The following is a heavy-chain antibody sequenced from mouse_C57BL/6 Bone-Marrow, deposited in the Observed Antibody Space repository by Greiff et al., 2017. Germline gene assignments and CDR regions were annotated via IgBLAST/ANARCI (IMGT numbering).Heavy chain of an antibody. CDR1: GYTFTSYW. CDR2: IDPSDSYT. Sequence: VQLQQPGPELVRPGTSVKLSCKASGYTFTSYWMHWVKQRPGQGLEWIGVIDPSDSYTNYNQKFKAKATLTVDTSSSTAYMQLSSLTSEDSAVYYCARWRFITTVNCFDYWGQNATLTESS. V-gene: IGHV1-59*01. CDR3: ARWRFITTVNCFDY. D-gene: IGHD1-1*01. J-gene: IGHJ2*01.